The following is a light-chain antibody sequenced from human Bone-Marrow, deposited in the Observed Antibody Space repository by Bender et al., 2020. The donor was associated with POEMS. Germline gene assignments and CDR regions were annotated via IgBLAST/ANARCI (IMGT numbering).Light chain of an antibody. CDR1: SSDVGAYNY. V-gene: IGLV2-8*01. J-gene: IGLJ2*01. CDR3: SSYGGANNVL. Sequence: QSALTQPASVSGSPGQSITISCTGTSSDVGAYNYVSWYQQLPGKAPKLIIYDVSQRPSGVPDRFSGSKTGNTASLSVSGLQAEDEAVYYCSSYGGANNVLFGGGTKVTVL. CDR2: DVS.